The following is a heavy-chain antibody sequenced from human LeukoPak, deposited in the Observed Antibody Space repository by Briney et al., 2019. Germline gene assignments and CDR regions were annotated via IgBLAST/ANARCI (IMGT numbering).Heavy chain of an antibody. CDR2: IKQDGSEK. CDR1: GFTFSSYW. V-gene: IGHV3-7*01. D-gene: IGHD5-18*01. Sequence: GGSLRLSCAASGFTFSSYWMSWVRQAPGKGLEWVANIKQDGSEKYYVDSVKGRFTISRDNSKNTLYLQMNSLRAEDTAVYYCARGRSRYGYGDAFDIWGQGTMVTVSS. CDR3: ARGRSRYGYGDAFDI. J-gene: IGHJ3*02.